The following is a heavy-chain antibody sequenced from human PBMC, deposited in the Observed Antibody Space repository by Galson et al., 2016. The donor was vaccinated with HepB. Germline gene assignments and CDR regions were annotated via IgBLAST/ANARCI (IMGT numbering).Heavy chain of an antibody. V-gene: IGHV3-48*02. CDR2: ISSSIRTI. CDR1: GFTLSNSG. CDR3: ARELVRSSFDL. J-gene: IGHJ3*01. Sequence: SLRLSCAASGFTLSNSGINWVRQAPGKGLQWVSYISSSIRTIYYADSVMGRFTISRDNAKNSVYLQMHSLRDEDTAVYYCARELVRSSFDLWGQGTMVTVSS. D-gene: IGHD3-10*01.